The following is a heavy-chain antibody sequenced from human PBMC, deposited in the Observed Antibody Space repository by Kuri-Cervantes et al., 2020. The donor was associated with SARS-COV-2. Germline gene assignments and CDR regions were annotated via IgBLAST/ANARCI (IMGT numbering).Heavy chain of an antibody. CDR3: AWGRGWTFDI. J-gene: IGHJ3*02. CDR2: IKADGGEM. CDR1: GFTFSSYS. V-gene: IGHV3-7*04. D-gene: IGHD3-3*01. Sequence: GESLKISCAASGFTFSSYSMNWFRQAPGKGLEWVAAIKADGGEMVYVDSAKGRFTISRDNAKNSVFLQMNSVRIEDTSLYFCAWGRGWTFDIWGRGTMVTVSS.